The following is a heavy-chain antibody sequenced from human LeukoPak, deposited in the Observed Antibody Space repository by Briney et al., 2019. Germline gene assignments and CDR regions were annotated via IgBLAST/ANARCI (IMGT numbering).Heavy chain of an antibody. J-gene: IGHJ6*03. CDR3: AREAKVMVRGVIKYYMDV. Sequence: ASVKVSCKASGYTFTGYYMHWVRQAPGQGLEWMGWINPNSGGTNYAQKFQGRVTMTRDTSISTAYMELSRLRSDDTAVYYCAREAKVMVRGVIKYYMDVWGKGTTVTISS. V-gene: IGHV1-2*02. CDR1: GYTFTGYY. D-gene: IGHD3-10*01. CDR2: INPNSGGT.